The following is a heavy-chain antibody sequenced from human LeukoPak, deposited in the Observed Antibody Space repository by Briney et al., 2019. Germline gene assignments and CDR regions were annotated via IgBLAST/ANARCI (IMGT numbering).Heavy chain of an antibody. V-gene: IGHV3-7*01. Sequence: GGSLILSCAASEFTFSDHWMTWVRQAPGKGLEGVADIKKDGSKKNQVDSVKGRFTISRDNAKNSLYLQMNSLRAEDTAVYYCARGPNYGARSDYLDYWGQGTLVTVSS. CDR2: IKKDGSKK. D-gene: IGHD3-10*01. CDR1: EFTFSDHW. J-gene: IGHJ4*02. CDR3: ARGPNYGARSDYLDY.